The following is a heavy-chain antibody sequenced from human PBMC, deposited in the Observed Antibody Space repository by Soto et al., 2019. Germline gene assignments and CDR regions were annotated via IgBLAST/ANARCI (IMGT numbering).Heavy chain of an antibody. D-gene: IGHD6-13*01. V-gene: IGHV4-59*01. CDR2: IYYSGST. J-gene: IGHJ6*02. CDR1: GGSISSYY. CDR3: ARDGAAAGDYYHGMDV. Sequence: SETLSLTCTVSGGSISSYYWSWIRQPPGKGLEWIGYIYYSGSTNYNPSLKSRVTISVDTSKNQFSLKLSSVTAADTAVYYCARDGAAAGDYYHGMDVWGQGTTVTVSS.